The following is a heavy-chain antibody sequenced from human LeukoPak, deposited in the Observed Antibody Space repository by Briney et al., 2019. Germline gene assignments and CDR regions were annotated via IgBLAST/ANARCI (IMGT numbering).Heavy chain of an antibody. D-gene: IGHD6-13*01. CDR1: GFSFTKYA. Sequence: GGSLRLSCAASGFSFTKYAMDWVRQAPGKGLEWVGFIRSKAYGGTTEYAASVKGRFTISRDDSKSIAYLQMNSLKTEDTAVYYCTRGYSSSWYPLRLDYWGQGTLVTVSS. V-gene: IGHV3-49*04. CDR2: IRSKAYGGTT. J-gene: IGHJ4*02. CDR3: TRGYSSSWYPLRLDY.